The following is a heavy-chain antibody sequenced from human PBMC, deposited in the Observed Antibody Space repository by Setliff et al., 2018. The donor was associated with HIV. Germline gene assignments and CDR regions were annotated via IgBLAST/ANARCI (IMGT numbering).Heavy chain of an antibody. Sequence: VSCKASGYTFTSHDINWVRQATGQGLEWMGWMNPNSANTGYAQKFQGRVTMTRNTSISTAYMELSSLRSEDTAVYYCARAGGYCGSTSCPYYFDYWGQGTLVTVSS. D-gene: IGHD2-2*01. J-gene: IGHJ4*02. CDR3: ARAGGYCGSTSCPYYFDY. CDR1: GYTFTSHD. V-gene: IGHV1-8*02. CDR2: MNPNSANT.